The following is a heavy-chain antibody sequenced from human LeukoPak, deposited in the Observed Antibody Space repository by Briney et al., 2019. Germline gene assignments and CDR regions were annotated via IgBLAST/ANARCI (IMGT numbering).Heavy chain of an antibody. CDR2: INPNSGGT. J-gene: IGHJ4*02. CDR1: GYTFTGYY. Sequence: APVEVSCKASGYTFTGYYMHWVRQAPGQGLEWMGWINPNSGGTNYAQKFQGRVTMTRDTSISTAYMELSRLRSDDTAVYYCAAGVMITFGGVIRDNTFDYWGQGTLVTVSS. CDR3: AAGVMITFGGVIRDNTFDY. D-gene: IGHD3-16*01. V-gene: IGHV1-2*02.